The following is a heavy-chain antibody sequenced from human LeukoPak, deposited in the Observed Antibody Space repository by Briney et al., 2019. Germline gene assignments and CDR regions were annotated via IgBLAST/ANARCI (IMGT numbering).Heavy chain of an antibody. V-gene: IGHV4-59*08. CDR3: ARHGRESRYFDWLSYYIDH. Sequence: SETLSLTCTVSGASISAYSWSSIRQPPGKGLEWIGCTHYSGNTHCNPSLESRVTLSVDTSKNQFSLKLSSVTAADTAVYYCARHGRESRYFDWLSYYIDHWGQGALVTVSS. D-gene: IGHD3-9*01. CDR2: THYSGNT. CDR1: GASISAYS. J-gene: IGHJ4*02.